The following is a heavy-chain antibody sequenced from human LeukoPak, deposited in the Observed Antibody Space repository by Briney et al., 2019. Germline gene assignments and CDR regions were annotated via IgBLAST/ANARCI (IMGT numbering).Heavy chain of an antibody. CDR3: AGGDRNGWYFDY. Sequence: LTPPPAAPGSRFDDHGLSWVRQAPGKGLDCVSGINWNGGSTGYGDSVKGRFTISRDNAKNSLYLQMNSLRGEDTALYFCAGGDRNGWYFDYWGQGILVTVSS. D-gene: IGHD6-19*01. CDR2: INWNGGST. J-gene: IGHJ4*02. V-gene: IGHV3-20*03. CDR1: GSRFDDHG.